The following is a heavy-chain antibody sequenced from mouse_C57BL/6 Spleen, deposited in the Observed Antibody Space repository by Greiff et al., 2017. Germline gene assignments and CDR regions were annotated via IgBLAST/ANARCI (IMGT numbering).Heavy chain of an antibody. CDR2: IYPGDGDT. J-gene: IGHJ2*01. CDR1: GYAFSSSW. Sequence: QVQLQHSGPELVKPGASVKISCKASGYAFSSSWMNWVKQRPGKGLEWIGRIYPGDGDTNYNGKFKGKATLTADKSSSTAYMQLSSLTSEDSAVYFCARYQYSYFDYWGQGTTLTVSS. CDR3: ARYQYSYFDY. V-gene: IGHV1-82*01. D-gene: IGHD2-12*01.